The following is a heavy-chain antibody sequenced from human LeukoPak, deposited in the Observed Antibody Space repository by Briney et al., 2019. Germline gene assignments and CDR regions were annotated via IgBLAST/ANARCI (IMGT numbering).Heavy chain of an antibody. V-gene: IGHV3-11*01. CDR1: GFTFSSYA. CDR3: ARVLRYCSGGNCYSGGLGYMDV. J-gene: IGHJ6*03. D-gene: IGHD2-15*01. Sequence: GGSLRLSCAASGFTFSSYAMSWIRQAPGKGLEWVSSISRSGSTKYYADSVKGRFTISRDNAKNSLFLQMNSLRAEDTAVYYCARVLRYCSGGNCYSGGLGYMDVWGKGTTVTISS. CDR2: ISRSGSTK.